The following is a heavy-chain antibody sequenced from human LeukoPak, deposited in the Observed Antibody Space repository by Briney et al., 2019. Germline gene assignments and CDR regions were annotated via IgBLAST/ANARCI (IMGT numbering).Heavy chain of an antibody. V-gene: IGHV3-48*04. J-gene: IGHJ4*02. CDR2: ISSSSSTI. D-gene: IGHD2-8*02. CDR1: GFTFSSYS. Sequence: GGSLRLSCAASGFTFSSYSMNWVRQAPGKGLERVSYISSSSSTIYYADSVKGRFTISRDNAKNSLYLQLNSLRAEDTAVYYCARYWWGGVDYWGQGTLVTVSS. CDR3: ARYWWGGVDY.